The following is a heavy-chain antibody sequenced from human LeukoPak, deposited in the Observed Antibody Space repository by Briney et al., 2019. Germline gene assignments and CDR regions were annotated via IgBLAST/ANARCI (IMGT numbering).Heavy chain of an antibody. J-gene: IGHJ4*02. CDR2: IRGSGSST. D-gene: IGHD6-19*01. Sequence: GGSLRLSCAASGFTFSNYVMSWVRQAPGKGLEWDSGIRGSGSSTYYADSVKGRFTISRDNSKNTLYLQMNSLTAEDTAVYYCAKAPREQWMVPTDWGQGTLVTVSS. CDR1: GFTFSNYV. CDR3: AKAPREQWMVPTD. V-gene: IGHV3-23*01.